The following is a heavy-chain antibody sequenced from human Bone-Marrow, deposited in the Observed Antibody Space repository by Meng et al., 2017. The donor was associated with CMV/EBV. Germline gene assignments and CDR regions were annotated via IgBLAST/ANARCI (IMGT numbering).Heavy chain of an antibody. CDR1: GGSISSSSYY. V-gene: IGHV4-39*07. CDR3: VRVRTRARDGSAVFWSANQYSYHGMDA. J-gene: IGHJ6*02. Sequence: SETLSLTCNVSGGSISSSSYYWGWMRQPPGKGLQCIGTIYYSGSTYYNPSLKSRVIISVDTSKNQFSLKLISVTAADTAVYFCVRVRTRARDGSAVFWSANQYSYHGMDAWGQGTPVTVSS. CDR2: IYYSGST. D-gene: IGHD3-3*01.